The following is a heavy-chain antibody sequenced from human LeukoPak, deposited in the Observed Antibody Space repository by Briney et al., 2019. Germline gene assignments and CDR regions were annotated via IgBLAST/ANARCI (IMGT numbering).Heavy chain of an antibody. D-gene: IGHD6-13*01. J-gene: IGHJ4*02. CDR3: AKDRGKQQLAPSDY. V-gene: IGHV3-23*01. CDR1: GFTFSSHG. Sequence: GGSLRLSCAASGFTFSSHGMIWVRQAPGKGLEWVSGISASGGRTFSADSVTGRFTISRDNSKNTLYLQMNSLRAEDPAVYYCAKDRGKQQLAPSDYWGQGTLVTVSS. CDR2: ISASGGRT.